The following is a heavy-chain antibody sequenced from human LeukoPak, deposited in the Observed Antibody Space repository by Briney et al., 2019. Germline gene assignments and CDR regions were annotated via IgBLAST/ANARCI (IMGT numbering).Heavy chain of an antibody. D-gene: IGHD2-8*02. CDR1: GFTFSNYA. CDR2: ISSNGGST. CDR3: ARVPKAYCTGGFCYYYYYMDV. V-gene: IGHV3-64*01. Sequence: GGSLRLSCAASGFTFSNYAMRWVRQAPGKGLEYVSGISSNGGSTYYANSVKGRFTISRDNSKNTLYLQMGSLRAEDMAVYSCARVPKAYCTGGFCYYYYYMDVWGKGTTVTISS. J-gene: IGHJ6*03.